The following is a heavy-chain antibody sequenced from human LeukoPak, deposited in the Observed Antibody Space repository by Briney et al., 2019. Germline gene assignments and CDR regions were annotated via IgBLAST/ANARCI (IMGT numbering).Heavy chain of an antibody. J-gene: IGHJ6*02. CDR3: ARQGRIAVATPLYGMDV. D-gene: IGHD6-19*01. V-gene: IGHV5-51*01. CDR2: IYPGDSDT. CDR1: GYIFTSYW. Sequence: GESLKISCKGSGYIFTSYWIGWVRQMPGKGLEWMGIIYPGDSDTRYSPSFQGQVTISADKSISTAYLQWSSLKASDTAMYYCARQGRIAVATPLYGMDVWGQGTTVTVSS.